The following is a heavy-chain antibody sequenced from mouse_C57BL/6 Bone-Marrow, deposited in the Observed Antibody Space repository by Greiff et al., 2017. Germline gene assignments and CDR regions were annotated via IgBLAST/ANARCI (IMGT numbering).Heavy chain of an antibody. D-gene: IGHD2-14*01. CDR3: AKVGTSHYYAMDY. Sequence: QVQLQQPGAELVKPGASVKLSCKASGYTFTSYWMHWVKQRPGRGLEWIGRIAPNSGGTKYNEKFKSKATLTVDKPSSTAYMQLSSLTSEDSAVYDCAKVGTSHYYAMDYWGQGTSVTVSS. CDR2: IAPNSGGT. CDR1: GYTFTSYW. J-gene: IGHJ4*01. V-gene: IGHV1-72*01.